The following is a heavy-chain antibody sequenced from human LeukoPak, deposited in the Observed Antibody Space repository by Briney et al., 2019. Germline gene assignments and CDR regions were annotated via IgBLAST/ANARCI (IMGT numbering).Heavy chain of an antibody. CDR1: GFTFRSFW. Sequence: GGSLRLSCAASGFTFRSFWMTWFRQAPGKGLEWVANIKQDGSKQYYVDSVKGRFTISRDNAGNSLYLQMNSLRAEDTAVYYCASSYCSSTSCYELNYYYYMDVWGKGTTVTVSS. D-gene: IGHD2-2*01. V-gene: IGHV3-7*01. CDR2: IKQDGSKQ. J-gene: IGHJ6*03. CDR3: ASSYCSSTSCYELNYYYYMDV.